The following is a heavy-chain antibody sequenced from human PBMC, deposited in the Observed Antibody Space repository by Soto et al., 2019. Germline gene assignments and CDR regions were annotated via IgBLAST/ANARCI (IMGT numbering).Heavy chain of an antibody. Sequence: PGESLKISCAASGFTFSSYAMSWVRQAPGKGLEWVSAISGSGGSTYYADSVKGRFAISRDNSKNTLYLQMNSLRAEDTAVYYCAKDSWELHLFDYWGQGTLVTVSS. CDR1: GFTFSSYA. D-gene: IGHD1-26*01. CDR2: ISGSGGST. J-gene: IGHJ4*02. V-gene: IGHV3-23*01. CDR3: AKDSWELHLFDY.